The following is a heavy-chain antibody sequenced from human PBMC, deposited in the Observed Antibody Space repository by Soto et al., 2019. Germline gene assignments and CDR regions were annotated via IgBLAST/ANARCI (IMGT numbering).Heavy chain of an antibody. V-gene: IGHV1-2*04. CDR2: INPNSGGT. Sequence: GASVKVSCKASGGTFSSYAISWVRQAPGQGLEWMGWINPNSGGTNYAQKFQGWVTITGDTSISTAYMELSRLRSDDTAVYYCARDRSYYDFWSGETTDAFDIWGQGTMVTVSS. CDR1: GGTFSSYA. J-gene: IGHJ3*02. CDR3: ARDRSYYDFWSGETTDAFDI. D-gene: IGHD3-3*01.